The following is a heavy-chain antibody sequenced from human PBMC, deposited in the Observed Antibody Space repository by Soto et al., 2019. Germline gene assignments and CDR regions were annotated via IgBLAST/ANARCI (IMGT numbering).Heavy chain of an antibody. CDR1: GFTLGDYA. Sequence: PGGSLRLSCTGSGFTLGDYAMSWFRQAPGKGLEWVGFIRSEAYGGTTEYAASVKGRFTISRDDYKRIAYLQMHSLTTEDPAVYYCTSDAMCSSTSCYAFYYYYGMDVWGEGTTVTVSS. V-gene: IGHV3-49*03. D-gene: IGHD2-2*01. J-gene: IGHJ6*04. CDR3: TSDAMCSSTSCYAFYYYYGMDV. CDR2: IRSEAYGGTT.